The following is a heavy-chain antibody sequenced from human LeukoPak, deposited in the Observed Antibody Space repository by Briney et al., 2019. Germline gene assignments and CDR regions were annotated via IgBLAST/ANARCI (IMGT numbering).Heavy chain of an antibody. V-gene: IGHV4-31*03. CDR1: GGSINSGGYY. J-gene: IGHJ4*02. Sequence: SETLSLTCTVSGGSINSGGYYWTWIRQHPGKGLEWIGYIYYSGSTSYTPYLKSRLTMSVETSKNQFSLRLSSVTAADTAVYYCARGIAVAGMGIDYWGPRTLVTVSS. CDR3: ARGIAVAGMGIDY. CDR2: IYYSGST. D-gene: IGHD6-19*01.